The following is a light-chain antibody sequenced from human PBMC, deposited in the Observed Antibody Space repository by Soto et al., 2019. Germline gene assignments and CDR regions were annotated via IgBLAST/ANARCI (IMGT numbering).Light chain of an antibody. CDR2: GSS. CDR1: QSVNNNY. Sequence: EVVLTQSPGTLSLSPGERATLSCRASQSVNNNYLAWYQQRPGQARRLLIYGSSDRATGIPDRFSGSGSGTDFTLTISRLEPEDFAVYYCHQYGSSPPYTFGQGTKLEI. J-gene: IGKJ2*01. CDR3: HQYGSSPPYT. V-gene: IGKV3-20*01.